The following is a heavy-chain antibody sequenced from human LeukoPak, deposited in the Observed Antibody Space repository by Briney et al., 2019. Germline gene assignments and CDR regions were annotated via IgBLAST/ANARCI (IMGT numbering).Heavy chain of an antibody. V-gene: IGHV1-18*01. D-gene: IGHD4-23*01. CDR1: GYTFTSYG. CDR2: ISAYNGNT. CDR3: ARGRDYGGNSRYFDY. J-gene: IGHJ4*02. Sequence: ASVKVSCKASGYTFTSYGISWVRQAPGQGLEWMGWISAYNGNTNYAQKLQGRVTMTTDTSTSTAYMELRSLRSDDTAVYYCARGRDYGGNSRYFDYWGQGTPVTVSS.